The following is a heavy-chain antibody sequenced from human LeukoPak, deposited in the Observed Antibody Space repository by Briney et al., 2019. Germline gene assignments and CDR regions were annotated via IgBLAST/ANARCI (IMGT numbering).Heavy chain of an antibody. CDR3: AREEWELLSYYYYYYMDV. CDR1: GFTFSSYW. D-gene: IGHD1-26*01. Sequence: GGSLRLSCAASGFTFSSYWMHWVRQAPGKGLVWVSRINSDGSSTSYADSVKGRFTISRDNAKNTLYLQMNSLRAEDTAVYYCAREEWELLSYYYYYYMDVWGKGTTVTISS. CDR2: INSDGSST. V-gene: IGHV3-74*01. J-gene: IGHJ6*03.